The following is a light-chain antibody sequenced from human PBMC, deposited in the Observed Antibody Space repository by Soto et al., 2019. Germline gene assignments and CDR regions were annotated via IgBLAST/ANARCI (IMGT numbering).Light chain of an antibody. J-gene: IGLJ2*01. CDR1: SGHSSYA. V-gene: IGLV4-69*01. CDR3: QNWGCGTVV. Sequence: QLVLTQSPSASASLGASVKLTCTLSSGHSSYAIAWHQQQPEKGPRYLMKLNSDGSHSKGDGIPDRFSGSSSGAERYLTISSLQSEEEADYYSQNWGCGTVVFGGGTKLTVL. CDR2: LNSDGSH.